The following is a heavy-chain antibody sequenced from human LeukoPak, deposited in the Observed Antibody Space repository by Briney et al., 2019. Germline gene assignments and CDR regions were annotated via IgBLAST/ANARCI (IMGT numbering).Heavy chain of an antibody. D-gene: IGHD6-19*01. CDR3: ARSIAVAAGDLYYFDY. V-gene: IGHV3-53*01. CDR1: GFTFSSYA. Sequence: GGSLRLSCAASGFTFSSYAMSWVRQAPGKGLEWVSVIYSGGSTYYADSVKGRFTISRDNSKNTLYLQMNSLRAEDTAVYYCARSIAVAAGDLYYFDYWGQGTLVTVSS. J-gene: IGHJ4*02. CDR2: IYSGGST.